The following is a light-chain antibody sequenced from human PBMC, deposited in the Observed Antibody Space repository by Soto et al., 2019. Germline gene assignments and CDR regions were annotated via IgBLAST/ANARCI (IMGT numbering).Light chain of an antibody. V-gene: IGKV3-15*01. J-gene: IGKJ1*01. Sequence: EVVMTQSPATLSVSPGERATLSCRASETVATNLAWYQQKPGQAPRLLISGASTRAAGISDRFRGSGSGTEFTLTISSLRSVDSAIYYCQQYFEWHPMTFGQGTKVEI. CDR2: GAS. CDR3: QQYFEWHPMT. CDR1: ETVATN.